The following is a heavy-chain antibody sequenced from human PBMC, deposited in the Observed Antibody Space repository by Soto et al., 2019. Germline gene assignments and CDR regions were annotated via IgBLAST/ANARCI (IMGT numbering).Heavy chain of an antibody. V-gene: IGHV1-3*01. CDR3: SRGPFRGTVLSGMDV. D-gene: IGHD3-10*01. CDR2: IDPANANM. Sequence: VLLEQYGAEVRKPGAAVKVSCKASGYIFTTYALQWVRQAAGQNLEWIAWIDPANANMRYSLKFLGRITIPRDTTASTANMQLSDLRSEDKGVYNASRGPFRGTVLSGMDVWGQGTTVTVSS. J-gene: IGHJ6*02. CDR1: GYIFTTYA.